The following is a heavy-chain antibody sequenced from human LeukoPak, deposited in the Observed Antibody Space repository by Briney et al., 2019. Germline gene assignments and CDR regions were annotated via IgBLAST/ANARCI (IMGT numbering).Heavy chain of an antibody. CDR3: ASLPYYDFWSGSDDAFDI. D-gene: IGHD3-3*01. CDR1: GFTVSGNY. J-gene: IGHJ3*02. CDR2: IYSGGST. V-gene: IGHV3-66*01. Sequence: GGSLRLSCAASGFTVSGNYMNWVRQAPGKGLEWVSVIYSGGSTDYTDSVKARFTISRDNSKNTLYLQMNSLRAEDTAVYYCASLPYYDFWSGSDDAFDIWGQGTMVTVSS.